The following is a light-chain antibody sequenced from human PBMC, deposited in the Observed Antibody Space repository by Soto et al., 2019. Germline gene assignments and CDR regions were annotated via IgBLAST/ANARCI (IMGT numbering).Light chain of an antibody. Sequence: EIVLTQSPATLSLSPGERATLSWMASQSVSSYLAWYQQKPGQAPRLLIYDTSNRATGIPARFSGSGSGTDFTLTISSLEPEDFAVYYCQQRSNWPITFGQGTRLEIK. J-gene: IGKJ5*01. V-gene: IGKV3-11*01. CDR3: QQRSNWPIT. CDR2: DTS. CDR1: QSVSSY.